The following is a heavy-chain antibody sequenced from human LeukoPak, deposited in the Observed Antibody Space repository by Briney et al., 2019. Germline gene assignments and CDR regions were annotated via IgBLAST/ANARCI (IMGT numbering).Heavy chain of an antibody. V-gene: IGHV1-24*01. J-gene: IGHJ5*02. CDR1: GYPLTDYY. Sequence: ASVKVSCKASGYPLTDYYVHWVRQAPGKGLEWMGGFDPEDGETIYAQKFQGRVTMTEDTSTDTAYMELSSLRSEDTAVYYCATGVLYGDYVAVSWFDPWGQGTLVTVSS. CDR2: FDPEDGET. D-gene: IGHD4-17*01. CDR3: ATGVLYGDYVAVSWFDP.